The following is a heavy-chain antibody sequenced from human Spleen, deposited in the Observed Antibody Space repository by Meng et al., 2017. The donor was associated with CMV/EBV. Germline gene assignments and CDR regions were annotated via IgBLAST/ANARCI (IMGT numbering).Heavy chain of an antibody. CDR3: ARRYCSSTSCYTSYNWFDP. Sequence: LSLTCAAYGFTFSSYWMSGVRQAPGKGLEWVANIKQDGSEKYYVDSVKGRFTISRDNAKNSLYLQMNSLRAEDTAVYYCARRYCSSTSCYTSYNWFDPWGQGTLVTVSS. D-gene: IGHD2-2*02. V-gene: IGHV3-7*01. CDR2: IKQDGSEK. CDR1: GFTFSSYW. J-gene: IGHJ5*02.